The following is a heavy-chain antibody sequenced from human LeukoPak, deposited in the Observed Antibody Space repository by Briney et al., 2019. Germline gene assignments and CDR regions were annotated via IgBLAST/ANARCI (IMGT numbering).Heavy chain of an antibody. J-gene: IGHJ4*02. Sequence: PGGSLRLSCGASGFTFTTYWMSWVRQAPGKGLEWVANIKQDGTEKYYVDSVKGRFTISRDYARSSLYLQLNSLRAEDTAVYYCARLSEMFRGPQVIYYFDYWGQGTLVTVSS. CDR1: GFTFTTYW. CDR2: IKQDGTEK. V-gene: IGHV3-7*01. D-gene: IGHD3-10*01. CDR3: ARLSEMFRGPQVIYYFDY.